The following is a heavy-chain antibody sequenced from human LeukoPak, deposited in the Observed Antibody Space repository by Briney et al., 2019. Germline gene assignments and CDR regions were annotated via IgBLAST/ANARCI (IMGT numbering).Heavy chain of an antibody. Sequence: SETLSLTCAVSGGSISSGGYSWSWIRQPPGKGLEWIGYIYHSGSTYYNPSLKSRVTISVDRSKNQFSLKLSSVTAADTAVYYCATYTQTTIDYYGMDVWGQGTTVTVSS. CDR1: GGSISSGGYS. CDR3: ATYTQTTIDYYGMDV. J-gene: IGHJ6*02. D-gene: IGHD3-16*01. CDR2: IYHSGST. V-gene: IGHV4-30-2*01.